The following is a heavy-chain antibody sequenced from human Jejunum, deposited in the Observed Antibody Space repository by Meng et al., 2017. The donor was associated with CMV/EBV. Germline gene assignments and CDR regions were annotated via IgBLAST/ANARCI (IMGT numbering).Heavy chain of an antibody. CDR3: ANHLGYCDSTKCPFYY. CDR2: ISGSGGST. CDR1: TFSRDA. V-gene: IGHV3-23*01. J-gene: IGHJ4*02. Sequence: TFSRDASGSVLQAPGKGLDLVSGISGSGGSTYYADSVQGRFTISRDNSKNTLYLQMNSLRAEDTAVYYCANHLGYCDSTKCPFYYWGQGTLVTVSS. D-gene: IGHD2-2*01.